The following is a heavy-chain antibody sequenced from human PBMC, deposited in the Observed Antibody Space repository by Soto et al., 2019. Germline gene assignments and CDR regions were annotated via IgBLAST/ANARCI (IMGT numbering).Heavy chain of an antibody. V-gene: IGHV2-5*01. D-gene: IGHD4-17*01. CDR1: GFSLTTSGAG. CDR2: ISWKDDK. Sequence: QNTLKESGPTLVKPTQTLTLTCTYSGFSLTTSGAGVGWIRQPPGKAMEWLAPISWKDDKRYNPGLESRLTITKDTYKNQVILILTNLDPVDTATYFCAHRYGGNYDHWYCDSWGHGTLVTVSS. CDR3: AHRYGGNYDHWYCDS. J-gene: IGHJ4*01.